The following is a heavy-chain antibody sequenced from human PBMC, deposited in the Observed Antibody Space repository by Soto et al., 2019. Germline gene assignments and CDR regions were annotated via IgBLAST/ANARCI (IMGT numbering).Heavy chain of an antibody. CDR2: INYSGNT. V-gene: IGHV4-34*01. Sequence: SETLSLTCAVYGGSFSGYYWSWIRQPPGKGLEWIGEINYSGNTNYNPSLKSRVSISVDTSKNQLFLNMSSVTAADTAMYYCARHHVRGRTIVGAAEYWGQRTLVTVSS. D-gene: IGHD1-26*01. CDR1: GGSFSGYY. CDR3: ARHHVRGRTIVGAAEY. J-gene: IGHJ4*02.